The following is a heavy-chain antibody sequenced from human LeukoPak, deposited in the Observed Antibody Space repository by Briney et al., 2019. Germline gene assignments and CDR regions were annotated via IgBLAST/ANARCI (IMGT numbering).Heavy chain of an antibody. Sequence: PGGSLRLSCVASGFTFSNYAMTWARLAPGKGLEWVSAISDSSDSTYYADSVKGRFTISRDNSKNTLYLQMNSLRAEDTAVYYCARTKLTKLGPLEEAFDIWGQGTMVTVSS. D-gene: IGHD7-27*01. CDR2: ISDSSDST. J-gene: IGHJ3*02. CDR3: ARTKLTKLGPLEEAFDI. V-gene: IGHV3-23*01. CDR1: GFTFSNYA.